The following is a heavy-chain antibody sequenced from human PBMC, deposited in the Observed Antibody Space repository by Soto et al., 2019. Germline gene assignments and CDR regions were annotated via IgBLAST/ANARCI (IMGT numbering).Heavy chain of an antibody. CDR2: ISYDGSNK. Sequence: QVQLVESGGGVVQPGRSVRLSCAASGFTFSSYAMHWVRQAPGKGLEWVAVISYDGSNKYYADSVKGRFTLSRDNSKHPLYLQMNRLRADDPGVYYCSRGGSGVSCHKTGGGYDYYGMDVWGPGATVTVSS. V-gene: IGHV3-30-3*01. CDR1: GFTFSSYA. D-gene: IGHD2-15*01. J-gene: IGHJ6*02. CDR3: SRGGSGVSCHKTGGGYDYYGMDV.